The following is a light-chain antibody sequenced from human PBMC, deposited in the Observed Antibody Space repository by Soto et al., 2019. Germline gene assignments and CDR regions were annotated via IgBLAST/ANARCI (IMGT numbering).Light chain of an antibody. CDR1: SNDVGGYNY. J-gene: IGLJ1*01. Sequence: QSVLTQPASVSGSPGQSVTISCTGTSNDVGGYNYVSWYQQHPGKAPKLVIYEVSHRPSGISGRFSGSKSGNTASLTISGPPVDDEADYFCSSYTPSSPFVFGAGTKVTVL. V-gene: IGLV2-14*01. CDR2: EVS. CDR3: SSYTPSSPFV.